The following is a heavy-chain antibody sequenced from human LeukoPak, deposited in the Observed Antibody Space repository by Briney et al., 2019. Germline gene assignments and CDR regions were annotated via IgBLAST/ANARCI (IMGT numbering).Heavy chain of an antibody. CDR1: GFSLSTSGMC. CDR3: ARMISSNSSLDY. V-gene: IGHV2-70*11. CDR2: IDWDDDK. D-gene: IGHD6-6*01. J-gene: IGHJ4*02. Sequence: ESGPTLVNPTQTLTLTCTFPGFSLSTSGMCVSWIRQPPGKALEWLARIDWDDDKYYNTSLKTRLPISKATSKNQVVLTMTNMDPVDTATYYCARMISSNSSLDYWGQGTLVTVSS.